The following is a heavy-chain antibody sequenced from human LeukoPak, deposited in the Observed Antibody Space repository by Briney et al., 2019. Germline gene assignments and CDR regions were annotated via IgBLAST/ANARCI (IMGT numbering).Heavy chain of an antibody. CDR2: MNPNSGNT. J-gene: IGHJ4*02. CDR3: ARDDYYDTSLDY. CDR1: GYTFTSYD. V-gene: IGHV1-8*01. D-gene: IGHD3-22*01. Sequence: ASVKVSCKASGYTFTSYDINWVRQATGQGLEWMGWMNPNSGNTGYAQKFQGRVTMTTDTSTSTAYMELRSLRSDDTAVYYCARDDYYDTSLDYWGQGTLVTVSS.